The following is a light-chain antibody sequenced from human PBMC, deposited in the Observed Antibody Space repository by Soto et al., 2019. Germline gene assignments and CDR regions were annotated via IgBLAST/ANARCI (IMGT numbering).Light chain of an antibody. CDR2: GTS. Sequence: EIVLTQSPGTLSVSPGERATLSCRASETISSNHLAWHQQKPGQAPSLLIYGTSSRATGIPDRFSGSGSGTDFTLTISRLEPEDSAIYYCQQYVSWTFGQGTKVEIK. J-gene: IGKJ1*01. CDR3: QQYVSWT. CDR1: ETISSNH. V-gene: IGKV3-20*01.